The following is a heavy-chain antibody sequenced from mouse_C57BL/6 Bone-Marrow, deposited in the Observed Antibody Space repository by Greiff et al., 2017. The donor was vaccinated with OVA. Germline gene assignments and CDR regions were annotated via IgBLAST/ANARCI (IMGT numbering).Heavy chain of an antibody. CDR3: TRSSGYGSSPPWVAY. V-gene: IGHV1-15*01. D-gene: IGHD1-1*01. J-gene: IGHJ3*01. Sequence: VQLQQSGAELVRPGASVTLSCKASGYTFTDYEMHWVKQTPVHGLEWIGAIDPETGGTAYNQKFKGKAILTADKSSSTAYMELRSLTSEDSAVYYCTRSSGYGSSPPWVAYWGQGTLVTVSA. CDR2: IDPETGGT. CDR1: GYTFTDYE.